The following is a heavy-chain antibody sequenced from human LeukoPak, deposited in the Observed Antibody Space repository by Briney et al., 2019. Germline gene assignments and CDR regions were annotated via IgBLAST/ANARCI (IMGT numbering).Heavy chain of an antibody. CDR3: ARNRGDPSYFDY. CDR1: GFTFNGYS. V-gene: IGHV3-21*01. J-gene: IGHJ4*02. D-gene: IGHD4-17*01. CDR2: ISTISSYI. Sequence: PGGSLRLSCTASGFTFNGYSMNWVRQAPGKGLEWVSSISTISSYIYYADSVKGRFTISRNNPKNSLYLQMNSLRAEDTAVYYCARNRGDPSYFDYWGQGTLVTVSS.